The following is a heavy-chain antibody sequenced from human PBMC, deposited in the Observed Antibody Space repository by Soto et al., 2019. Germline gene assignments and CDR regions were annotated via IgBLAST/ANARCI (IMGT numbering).Heavy chain of an antibody. CDR2: IYYSGNT. CDR3: ARAAGNPYGSGSLFDY. Sequence: QLQLQESGSGLVKPSQTLSLTCAVSGGSMRSGDYSWSWIRQPPGKGLEWIGYIYYSGNTYYNPSLKSRVTLSVDRPKNQFSLKLSSVTAADTAVYYWARAAGNPYGSGSLFDYWGQGILVTVSS. D-gene: IGHD3-10*01. CDR1: GGSMRSGDYS. J-gene: IGHJ4*02. V-gene: IGHV4-30-2*01.